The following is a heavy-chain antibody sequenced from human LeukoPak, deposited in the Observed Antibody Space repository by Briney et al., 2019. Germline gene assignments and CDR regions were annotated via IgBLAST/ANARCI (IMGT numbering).Heavy chain of an antibody. CDR3: ARDRWGPTKSFDL. J-gene: IGHJ2*01. CDR1: GFTFSDYV. D-gene: IGHD3-16*01. CDR2: ISASANTI. V-gene: IGHV3-11*01. Sequence: GGSLRLSCVGSGFTFSDYVMGWIRQAPGKGLEWISYISASANTIYYADSVKGRFTISRDNAKNSLYVQFTSLSAEDTAVYFRARDRWGPTKSFDLWGRGTLVTVSS.